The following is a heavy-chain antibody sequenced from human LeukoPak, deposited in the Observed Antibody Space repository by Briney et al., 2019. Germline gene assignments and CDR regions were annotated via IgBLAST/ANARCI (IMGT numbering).Heavy chain of an antibody. D-gene: IGHD6-6*01. CDR2: IYPGDSDT. V-gene: IGHV5-51*01. Sequence: GESLKISCKGSGYTFTTYWIGWVRQTPGKGLEWMGIIYPGDSDTRYSPSFQGQVTISADKSISTAYLQWSSLKASDTAMYYCARERSSQGYFDFWGQGTLVTVSS. CDR1: GYTFTTYW. CDR3: ARERSSQGYFDF. J-gene: IGHJ4*02.